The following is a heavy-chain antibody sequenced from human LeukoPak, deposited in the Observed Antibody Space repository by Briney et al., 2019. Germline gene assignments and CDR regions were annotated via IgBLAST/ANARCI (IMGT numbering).Heavy chain of an antibody. CDR3: SRSQFDY. CDR2: FGGGSSGLI. Sequence: GGSLRLSCAASGFTFSSYAMSWVRQAPGKGLEWVSTFGGGSSGLIYSADSVRGRFTISRDNTKNILYLQMNSLRVEDTAIYFCSRSQFDYWGQGVLVTVSS. V-gene: IGHV3-23*01. CDR1: GFTFSSYA. J-gene: IGHJ4*02.